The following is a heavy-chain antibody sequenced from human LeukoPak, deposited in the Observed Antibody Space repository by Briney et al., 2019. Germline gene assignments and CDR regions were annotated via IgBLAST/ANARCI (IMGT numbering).Heavy chain of an antibody. CDR2: INPNSGGT. J-gene: IGHJ4*02. D-gene: IGHD2-2*01. Sequence: ASVKVSCKASGYTFTGYYIHWLRQAPGQGLEWMGWINPNSGGTTYAPKFQGLVTMSSDTSISTSYMELSSLISDDTAVYYCARTKPPCTSCLLLDYWGQGTLVTVSS. V-gene: IGHV1-2*02. CDR1: GYTFTGYY. CDR3: ARTKPPCTSCLLLDY.